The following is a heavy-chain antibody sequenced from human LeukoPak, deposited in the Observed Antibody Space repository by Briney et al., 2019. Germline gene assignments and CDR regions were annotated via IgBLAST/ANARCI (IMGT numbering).Heavy chain of an antibody. D-gene: IGHD3-22*01. CDR2: IKEDGTEK. J-gene: IGHJ4*02. CDR3: AREVVLSTSAWFEY. Sequence: PGGSLRLSCAASGFTFNSYAMSWVRQAPGKGLEWVANIKEDGTEKYYQDSVKGRFTISRDNAKNSLYLQMNSLRAEDTAVYYCAREVVLSTSAWFEYWGQGTLVTVSS. V-gene: IGHV3-7*01. CDR1: GFTFNSYA.